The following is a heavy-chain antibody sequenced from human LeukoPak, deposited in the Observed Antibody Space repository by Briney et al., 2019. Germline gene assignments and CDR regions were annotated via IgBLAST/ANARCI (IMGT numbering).Heavy chain of an antibody. D-gene: IGHD6-19*01. CDR2: ISGSGGST. V-gene: IGHV3-23*01. J-gene: IGHJ4*02. CDR3: AKDLAAVPGNKYFAY. Sequence: PGGSLRLSCAASGFTFSTYDMTWVRQAPGKGLEWVSSISGSGGSTYYADSVKGRFTTSRDNSKNTLYLQMNGLRAEDTAAYYCAKDLAAVPGNKYFAYWGQGTLVTVSS. CDR1: GFTFSTYD.